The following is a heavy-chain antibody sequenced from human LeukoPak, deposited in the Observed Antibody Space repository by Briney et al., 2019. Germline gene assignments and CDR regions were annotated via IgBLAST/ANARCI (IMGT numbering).Heavy chain of an antibody. J-gene: IGHJ6*02. V-gene: IGHV3-7*03. CDR1: GFTFSSYA. Sequence: PGGSLRLSCAASGFTFSSYAMHWVRQAPGKGLEWVANIKQDGSEKYYVDSVKGRFTISRDNAKNSLYLQMNSLRAEDTAVYYCARDAGSGYYYYYGMDVWGQGTTVTVSS. D-gene: IGHD3-10*01. CDR3: ARDAGSGYYYYYGMDV. CDR2: IKQDGSEK.